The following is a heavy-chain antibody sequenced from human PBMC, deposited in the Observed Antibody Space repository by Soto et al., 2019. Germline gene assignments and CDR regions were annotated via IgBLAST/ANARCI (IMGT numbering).Heavy chain of an antibody. CDR3: ARGPVATEDLVGDP. CDR2: INHSGST. J-gene: IGHJ5*02. D-gene: IGHD5-12*01. CDR1: GGSFSGYY. V-gene: IGHV4-34*01. Sequence: SETLSLTCAVYGGSFSGYYWSWIRQPPGKGLEWIGEINHSGSTNYNPSLKSRVTISVDTSKNQFSLKLSSVTAADTAVYYCARGPVATEDLVGDPWGQGTLVTVSS.